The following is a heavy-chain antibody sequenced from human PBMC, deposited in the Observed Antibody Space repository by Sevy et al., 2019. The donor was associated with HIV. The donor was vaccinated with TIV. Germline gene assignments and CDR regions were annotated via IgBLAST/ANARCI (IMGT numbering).Heavy chain of an antibody. Sequence: GGSLRLSCAASGFTFSSYAMNWVRQAPGKGLEWVSGISGSGGSGDKTNYADSVKGRFTVSRDDSKNSLYLQLNSLRAEDTAIYYCARKYDSSGYFDYWGLGTLVTVSS. D-gene: IGHD3-22*01. CDR2: ISGSGGSGDKT. CDR1: GFTFSSYA. J-gene: IGHJ4*02. CDR3: ARKYDSSGYFDY. V-gene: IGHV3-23*01.